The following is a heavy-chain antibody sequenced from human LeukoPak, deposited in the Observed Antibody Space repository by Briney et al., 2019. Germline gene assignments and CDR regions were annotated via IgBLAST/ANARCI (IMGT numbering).Heavy chain of an antibody. CDR2: IHYSGST. D-gene: IGHD3-22*01. J-gene: IGHJ4*02. CDR3: ARTFSSGYGY. Sequence: SETLSLTCFVSGDSITSRSFYWGWIRQPPGKGLEWIGYIHYSGSTNYNPSLKSRLTISVETSKNQFSLKLSSVTAADTAVYYCARTFSSGYGYWGQGTLVTVSS. V-gene: IGHV4-61*05. CDR1: GDSITSRSFY.